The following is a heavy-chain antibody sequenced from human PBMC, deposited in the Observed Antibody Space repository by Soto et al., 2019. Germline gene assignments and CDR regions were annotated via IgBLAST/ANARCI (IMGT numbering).Heavy chain of an antibody. CDR3: TTDQGSYYYDSSGYDAFDI. J-gene: IGHJ3*02. D-gene: IGHD3-22*01. CDR1: GFTFSNAW. Sequence: EVQLVESGGGLVKPGGSLRLSCAASGFTFSNAWMNWVRQAPGKGLEWVGGIKSKTDGGTTDYAAPVKGRFTISRDDSKNTLYLQMNSLKTEDTAVYYCTTDQGSYYYDSSGYDAFDIWGQGTMVTVSS. V-gene: IGHV3-15*07. CDR2: IKSKTDGGTT.